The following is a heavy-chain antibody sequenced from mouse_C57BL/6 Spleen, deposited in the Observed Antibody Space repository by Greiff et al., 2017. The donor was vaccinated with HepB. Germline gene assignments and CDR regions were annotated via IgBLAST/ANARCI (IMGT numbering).Heavy chain of an antibody. J-gene: IGHJ3*01. CDR3: ARSGTAQVPFAY. D-gene: IGHD3-2*02. CDR2: IYPRDGRT. Sequence: QVQLQQSGPELVKPGASVKLSCKASGYTFTSYDINWVKQRPGQGLEWIGWIYPRDGRTKYNEKFKGKATLTVDTSSSTAYMELHSLTSEDSAVYFCARSGTAQVPFAYWGQGTLVTVSA. CDR1: GYTFTSYD. V-gene: IGHV1-85*01.